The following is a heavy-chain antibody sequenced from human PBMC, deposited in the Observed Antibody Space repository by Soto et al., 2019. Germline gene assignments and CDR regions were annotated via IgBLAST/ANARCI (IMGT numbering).Heavy chain of an antibody. CDR2: IIPIFGTA. CDR1: GGTFSSYA. D-gene: IGHD2-2*01. J-gene: IGHJ6*02. V-gene: IGHV1-69*13. CDR3: ARSRCSSTSCYHYYYYGMDV. Sequence: ASVKVSFKASGGTFSSYAISWLRQAPGQGLEWMGGIIPIFGTANYAQKFQGRVTITADESTSTAYMELSSLRSEDTAVYYCARSRCSSTSCYHYYYYGMDVWGQGTTVTVSS.